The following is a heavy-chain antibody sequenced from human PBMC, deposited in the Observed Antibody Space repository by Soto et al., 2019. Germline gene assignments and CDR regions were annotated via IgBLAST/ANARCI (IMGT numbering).Heavy chain of an antibody. CDR2: IWYDGSHK. CDR3: ARAGGPFDY. Sequence: QVQLVESGGGVVQPGRSLRLSCAASGFTFSTYGMHWVRQAPGTGLEWVAVIWYDGSHKDYADSVKGRFTISRDNSKNTLYLQMNSLRVEDTGVYYCARAGGPFDYWGQGTLVAVSS. V-gene: IGHV3-33*01. J-gene: IGHJ4*02. CDR1: GFTFSTYG. D-gene: IGHD3-10*01.